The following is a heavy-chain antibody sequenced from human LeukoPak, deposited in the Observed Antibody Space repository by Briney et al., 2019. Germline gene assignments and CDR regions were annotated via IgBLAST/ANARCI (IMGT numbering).Heavy chain of an antibody. Sequence: PGGSLRLSCAASGFTFNRNAMTWVRQAPGKGLEWVSSVTGSGGTTFYADSVKGRFTISRDNSKNTLFLQMNSLRAEDTAVYYCARDGFFTPFFYFDYWGQGTLVTVSS. CDR2: VTGSGGTT. D-gene: IGHD3-3*01. CDR1: GFTFNRNA. CDR3: ARDGFFTPFFYFDY. J-gene: IGHJ4*02. V-gene: IGHV3-23*01.